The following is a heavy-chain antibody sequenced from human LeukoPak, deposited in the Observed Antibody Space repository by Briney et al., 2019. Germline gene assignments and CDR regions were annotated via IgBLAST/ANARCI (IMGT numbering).Heavy chain of an antibody. CDR3: ARSGGYGSGYSSGGPFDY. Sequence: SQTLSLTCAISGDSVSSNSAAWNWIRQSPSRGLEWLGRTYYRSKWYNDYAVSVKSRITINPDTSKNQFSLQLNSVTPEDTAVYYCARSGGYGSGYSSGGPFDYWGQGTLVTVSS. D-gene: IGHD6-19*01. V-gene: IGHV6-1*01. J-gene: IGHJ4*02. CDR1: GDSVSSNSAA. CDR2: TYYRSKWYN.